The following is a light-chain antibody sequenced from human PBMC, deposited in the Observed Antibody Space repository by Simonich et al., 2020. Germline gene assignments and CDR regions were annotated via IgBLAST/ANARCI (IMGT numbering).Light chain of an antibody. Sequence: DIQMTQSPSTLSASVGDRVTITGRASQSISSGLAWYQQKPGKAPKLLIYKASSLESGVPSRFSGSGSGTEFTLTISSLQPDDFATYYCQQYNSYWTFGQGTKVEIK. CDR3: QQYNSYWT. J-gene: IGKJ1*01. CDR1: QSISSG. CDR2: KAS. V-gene: IGKV1-5*03.